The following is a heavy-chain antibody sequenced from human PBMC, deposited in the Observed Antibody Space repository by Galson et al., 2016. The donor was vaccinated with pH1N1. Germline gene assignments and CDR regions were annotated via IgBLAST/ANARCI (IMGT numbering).Heavy chain of an antibody. D-gene: IGHD5-24*01. CDR1: GFSLSDYN. V-gene: IGHV1-2*02. Sequence: SVKVSCKASGFSLSDYNVHWVRHAPGQGLEWMGWINANNGDTQNAQKFQGRVTMTRDTSTDTAYMDLSRLTADDTAVYYCASADFDVEGYYGMDVWGQGTTVTVSS. CDR3: ASADFDVEGYYGMDV. CDR2: INANNGDT. J-gene: IGHJ6*02.